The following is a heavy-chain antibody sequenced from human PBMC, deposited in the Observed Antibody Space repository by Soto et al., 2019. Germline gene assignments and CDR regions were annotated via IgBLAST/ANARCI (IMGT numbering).Heavy chain of an antibody. Sequence: QVQLVQSGAEVKKPGASVKVSCKASGFTFTDYYMHWVRQAPGQGLEWMGWINPNSGGTNYAQKFQGWVTMTRDTSISTAYMELNRLRSDDTAVYYCVRGWVTSGYNWFDPWGQGTLVTVSS. J-gene: IGHJ5*02. V-gene: IGHV1-2*04. CDR3: VRGWVTSGYNWFDP. CDR2: INPNSGGT. D-gene: IGHD2-21*02. CDR1: GFTFTDYY.